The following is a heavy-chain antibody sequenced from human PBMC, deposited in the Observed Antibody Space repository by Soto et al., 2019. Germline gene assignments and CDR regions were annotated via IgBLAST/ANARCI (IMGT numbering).Heavy chain of an antibody. J-gene: IGHJ4*02. D-gene: IGHD3-16*01. Sequence: EVQLVESGGGLVKPGGSLRLSCAASGFTFSSYSMNWVRQAPGKGLEWVSSISSSSSYIYYADSVKGRFTISRDNAKNSLYLKVNSLRAEDRAVYHCERRSFRGFVDYWGQGTLVTVSS. CDR1: GFTFSSYS. CDR2: ISSSSSYI. CDR3: ERRSFRGFVDY. V-gene: IGHV3-21*01.